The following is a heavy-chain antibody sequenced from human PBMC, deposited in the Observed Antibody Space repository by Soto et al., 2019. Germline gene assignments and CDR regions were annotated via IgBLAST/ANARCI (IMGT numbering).Heavy chain of an antibody. Sequence: GGSLRLSCAASGFTFRSSAMHWVRQAPGTGLEWVAVISYDGSNKYYADSVKGRFTISRDNSKNTLYLQMNSLRAEDTAVYYCARGPPRREDIVLMVYAPYYYYYGMDVWGQGT. D-gene: IGHD2-8*01. J-gene: IGHJ6*02. CDR3: ARGPPRREDIVLMVYAPYYYYYGMDV. CDR2: ISYDGSNK. V-gene: IGHV3-30-3*01. CDR1: GFTFRSSA.